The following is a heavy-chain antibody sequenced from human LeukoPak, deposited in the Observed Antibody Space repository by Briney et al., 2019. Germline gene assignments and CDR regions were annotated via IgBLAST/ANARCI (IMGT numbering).Heavy chain of an antibody. D-gene: IGHD2-15*01. CDR2: ISSSSSYI. CDR3: ARVGSAAVDY. J-gene: IGHJ4*02. CDR1: GFTFSSYS. V-gene: IGHV3-21*01. Sequence: GGSLGLSWAASGFTFSSYSMNWVRKPPGRGLEWVSSISSSSSYIYYADSVKGRFTISRDNAKNSLYLQMNSLRAEDTAVYYCARVGSAAVDYWGQGTLVTVSS.